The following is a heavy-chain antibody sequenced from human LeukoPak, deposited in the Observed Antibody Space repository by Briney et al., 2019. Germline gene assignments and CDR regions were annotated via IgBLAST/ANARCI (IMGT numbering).Heavy chain of an antibody. D-gene: IGHD6-19*01. Sequence: GGSLRLSCAASGFTFSSNWMHWVRQAPGKGLVWVSRINSDGSSTNYADAVKGRFTVSRGNAKNSLYLQMNSLRTEDTALYYCAKDGGHTSVLYYFECWGQGTLVTVSS. V-gene: IGHV3-74*01. CDR3: AKDGGHTSVLYYFEC. J-gene: IGHJ4*02. CDR1: GFTFSSNW. CDR2: INSDGSST.